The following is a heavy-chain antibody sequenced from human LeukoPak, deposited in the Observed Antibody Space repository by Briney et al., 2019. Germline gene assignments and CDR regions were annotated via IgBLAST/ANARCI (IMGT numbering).Heavy chain of an antibody. D-gene: IGHD3-9*01. CDR1: GGSISSSSYY. V-gene: IGHV4-39*02. CDR3: ARDSVDNYYYYYMDV. CDR2: IYYSGST. J-gene: IGHJ6*03. Sequence: PSETLSLTCTVSGGSISSSSYYWGWIRQPPGKGLEWIGSIYYSGSTYYNPSLKSRVTISVDMSKNQFSLKLSSVTAADTAVYYCARDSVDNYYYYYMDVWGKGTTVTISS.